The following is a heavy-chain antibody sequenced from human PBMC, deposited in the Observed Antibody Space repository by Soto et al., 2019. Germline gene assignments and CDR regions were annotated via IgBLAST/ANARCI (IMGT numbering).Heavy chain of an antibody. D-gene: IGHD1-20*01. Sequence: EVELVESGGGLVQPGGSLRLSCAAAELTFSDYYMDWVRQAPGKGLEWVARSRNKANGDTTEYAASVRGRFTISRDDSTNALYLHMHRLKTGDTAVYYCARNNGLNRYFDLWGRGTLVPVSA. CDR3: ARNNGLNRYFDL. CDR2: SRNKANGDTT. CDR1: ELTFSDYY. J-gene: IGHJ2*01. V-gene: IGHV3-72*01.